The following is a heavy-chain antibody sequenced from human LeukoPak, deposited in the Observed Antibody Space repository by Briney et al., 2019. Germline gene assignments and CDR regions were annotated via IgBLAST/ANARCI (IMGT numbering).Heavy chain of an antibody. CDR2: FDPEDGET. Sequence: ASVKVSCKVSGYTLTELSMHWVRQAPGKGLEWMGGFDPEDGETIYAQKFQGRVTMTEDTSTDTAYMELSSLRSDDTAVYYRATPSPSGSWYLQHWGQGTLVTVSS. J-gene: IGHJ1*01. CDR1: GYTLTELS. CDR3: ATPSPSGSWYLQH. V-gene: IGHV1-24*01. D-gene: IGHD3-10*01.